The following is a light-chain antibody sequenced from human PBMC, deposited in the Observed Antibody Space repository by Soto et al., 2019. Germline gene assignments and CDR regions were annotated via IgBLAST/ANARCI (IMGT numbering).Light chain of an antibody. Sequence: EIVRTQSPDSLAVSLGERATINCKSSQSVLSSSNNKNYLAWHQQKPGQPPKVLIYWASTRESGVPDRFSGSGSGTDFTLTISSLQAEDVAVYYCQQYFSTTLNYGGGTRWIS. CDR1: QSVLSSSNNKNY. V-gene: IGKV4-1*01. J-gene: IGKJ4*01. CDR2: WAS. CDR3: QQYFSTTLN.